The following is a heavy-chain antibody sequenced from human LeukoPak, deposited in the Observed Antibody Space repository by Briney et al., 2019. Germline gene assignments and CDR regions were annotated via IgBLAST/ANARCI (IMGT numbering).Heavy chain of an antibody. CDR1: GGSISSYY. V-gene: IGHV4-59*01. CDR3: ARFDYYDSSGYVSGPFDP. J-gene: IGHJ5*02. Sequence: SETLSLTCTVSGGSISSYYWSWIRQPPGKGLEWIGNIYYSGSTNYNPSLKSRVTISVDTSKNQFSLKLSSVTAADTAVYYCARFDYYDSSGYVSGPFDPWGQGTLVTVSS. D-gene: IGHD3-22*01. CDR2: IYYSGST.